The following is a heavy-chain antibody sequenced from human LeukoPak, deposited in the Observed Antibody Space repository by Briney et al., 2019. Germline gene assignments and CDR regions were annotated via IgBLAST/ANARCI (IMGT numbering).Heavy chain of an antibody. V-gene: IGHV3-30*02. CDR1: GFTFSSYG. CDR2: IRYDGSNK. J-gene: IGHJ6*03. Sequence: PGGSLRLSCAASGFTFSSYGMHWVRQAPGKGLEWVTFIRYDGSNKYYADSVKGRFTISRDNSKNTLYLQMNSLSAEDTAVYFCAKDGYSGATYYCYMDVWGKGTTVTVSS. D-gene: IGHD6-19*01. CDR3: AKDGYSGATYYCYMDV.